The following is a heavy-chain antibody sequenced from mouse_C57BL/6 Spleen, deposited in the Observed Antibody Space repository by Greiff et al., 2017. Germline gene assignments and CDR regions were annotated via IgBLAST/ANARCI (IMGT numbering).Heavy chain of an antibody. CDR3: ARRAVVAHFDY. V-gene: IGHV1-80*01. CDR2: IYPGDGDT. D-gene: IGHD1-1*01. CDR1: GYAFSSYW. J-gene: IGHJ2*01. Sequence: QVQLQQSGAELVKPGASVKISCKASGYAFSSYWMNWVKQRPGKGLEWIGQIYPGDGDTNYNGKFKGKATLTADKSSSTAYMQLSSLTSEDSAVYFCARRAVVAHFDYWGQGTTLTVSS.